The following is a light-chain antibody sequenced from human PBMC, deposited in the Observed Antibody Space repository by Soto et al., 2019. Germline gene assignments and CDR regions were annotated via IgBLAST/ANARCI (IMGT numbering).Light chain of an antibody. CDR2: EVN. J-gene: IGLJ1*01. CDR3: SSYTSSSTLYV. V-gene: IGLV2-14*01. Sequence: QAVLTQPASVSGSPRQSITISCTGASSDVGGYTYVSWYQQHPGKAPKLMIYEVNNRPSGVSNRFSGSKSGNTASLTISELQAEDEADYYCSSYTSSSTLYVFGTGTKVTGL. CDR1: SSDVGGYTY.